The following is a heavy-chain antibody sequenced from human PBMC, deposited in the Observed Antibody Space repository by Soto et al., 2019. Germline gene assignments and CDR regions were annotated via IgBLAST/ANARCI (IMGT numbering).Heavy chain of an antibody. D-gene: IGHD3-10*01. CDR2: ISSSSSTI. Sequence: PGCCTRISCAASGLTFKSYSMNGFRKAPGKGLEWVSYISSSSSTIYYADSVKGRFTISRDNAKNSLYLQMNSLRDEDTAVYYCARDRGATPKNCFDLWGQGTLVTVSS. V-gene: IGHV3-48*02. CDR3: ARDRGATPKNCFDL. CDR1: GLTFKSYS. J-gene: IGHJ5*02.